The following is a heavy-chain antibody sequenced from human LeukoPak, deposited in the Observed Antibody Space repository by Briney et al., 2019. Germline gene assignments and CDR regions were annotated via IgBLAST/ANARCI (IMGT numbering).Heavy chain of an antibody. CDR2: ISTYNGKK. V-gene: IGHV1-18*01. CDR1: GYTFTSNG. J-gene: IGHJ4*02. Sequence: ASVKVSCKASGYTFTSNGISWVRQAAGQGLEWMGWISTYNGKKNYEKKLQGRVTMTTDTTTSTADMELRSLRSDDTAVYYCAAAAGTAYWGQGTLVTVSS. D-gene: IGHD6-13*01. CDR3: AAAAGTAY.